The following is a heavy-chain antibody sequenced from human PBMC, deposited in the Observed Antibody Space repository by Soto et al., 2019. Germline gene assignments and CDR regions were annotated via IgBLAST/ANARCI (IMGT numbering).Heavy chain of an antibody. V-gene: IGHV4-59*13. J-gene: IGHJ4*02. D-gene: IGHD4-17*01. CDR1: GGSISSYY. CDR2: IYYSGST. Sequence: PSETLSLTCTVSGGSISSYYWSWIRQPPGKGLEWIGYIYYSGSTNYNPSLKSRVTISVDTSKNQFSLKLSSATAADTAVYYCARRCGASFDYWGQGTLVTVSS. CDR3: ARRCGASFDY.